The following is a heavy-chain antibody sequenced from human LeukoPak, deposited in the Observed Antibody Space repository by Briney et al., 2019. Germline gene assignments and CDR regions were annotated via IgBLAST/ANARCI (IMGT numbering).Heavy chain of an antibody. CDR2: ISGSGGST. J-gene: IGHJ4*02. CDR1: GFTFSSYA. CDR3: AKQGYCSGGSCYPWYFDY. V-gene: IGHV3-23*01. Sequence: PGGSLGLSCAASGFTFSSYAMNWVRQAPGKGLEWVSTISGSGGSTYYADSVKGRFTISRDNSKNTLYLQMNSLRAGDTAVYHCAKQGYCSGGSCYPWYFDYWGQGTLVTVSS. D-gene: IGHD2-15*01.